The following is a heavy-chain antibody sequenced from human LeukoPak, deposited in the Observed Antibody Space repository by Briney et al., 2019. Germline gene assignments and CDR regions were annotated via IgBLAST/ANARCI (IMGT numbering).Heavy chain of an antibody. J-gene: IGHJ6*02. CDR3: ARDDYGDGSNYYYYYGMDV. CDR2: ISGSGGST. V-gene: IGHV3-23*01. CDR1: GFTFSSYA. Sequence: PGGSLRLSCAASGFTFSSYAMSWVRQAPGKGLEWVSAISGSGGSTYYTNSVKGRFTISRDNSKNTLYLQMNSLRAEDTAVYYCARDDYGDGSNYYYYYGMDVWGQGTTVTVSS. D-gene: IGHD4-17*01.